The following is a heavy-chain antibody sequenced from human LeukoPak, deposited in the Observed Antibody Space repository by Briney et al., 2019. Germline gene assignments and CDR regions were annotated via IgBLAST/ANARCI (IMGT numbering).Heavy chain of an antibody. J-gene: IGHJ5*02. Sequence: SXXLSLTCAVYGGSFSGYYWSWIRQPPGKGLEWIGEINHSGSTNYNPSLKRRVTISEEKSKNQFSLKLSSVTAADTAVYYCASNPIVVVVAATPGWFDPWGQGTLVTVSS. CDR3: ASNPIVVVVAATPGWFDP. V-gene: IGHV4-34*01. D-gene: IGHD2-15*01. CDR1: GGSFSGYY. CDR2: INHSGST.